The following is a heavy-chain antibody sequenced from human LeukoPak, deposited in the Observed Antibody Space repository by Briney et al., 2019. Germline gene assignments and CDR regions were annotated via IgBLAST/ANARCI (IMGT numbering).Heavy chain of an antibody. CDR1: GFTFSSYA. CDR2: ISDTGATT. Sequence: SGGSLRLSCAGSGFTFSSYAMSWVRQAPGKGLEWVSAISDTGATTYDADSVKGRFTISRDNSRSTLYLQMNSLRAEDTAVYYCASGVRFLEWLPSPPDAFDIWGQGTMVTVSS. D-gene: IGHD3-3*01. J-gene: IGHJ3*02. CDR3: ASGVRFLEWLPSPPDAFDI. V-gene: IGHV3-23*01.